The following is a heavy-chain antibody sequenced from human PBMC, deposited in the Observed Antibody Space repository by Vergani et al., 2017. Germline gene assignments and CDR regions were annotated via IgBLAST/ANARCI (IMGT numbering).Heavy chain of an antibody. Sequence: QVQLVESGGGVVQPGRSLRLSCAASGFTFSSYAMHWVRQAPGKGLEWVAVISYDGSNKYYADSVKGRFTISRDNSKNTLYLQMNSLRAEDTAVYYCARDPDSGSHFSLNYGRQGTLVTVSS. CDR3: ARDPDSGSHFSLNY. D-gene: IGHD1-26*01. J-gene: IGHJ4*02. V-gene: IGHV3-30-3*01. CDR2: ISYDGSNK. CDR1: GFTFSSYA.